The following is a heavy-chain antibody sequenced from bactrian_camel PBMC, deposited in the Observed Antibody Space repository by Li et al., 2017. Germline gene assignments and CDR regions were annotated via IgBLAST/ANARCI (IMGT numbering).Heavy chain of an antibody. CDR2: IDSDGST. CDR1: GYTRSSKC. CDR3: AAEVFPCRSYSDYAEH. D-gene: IGHD4*01. J-gene: IGHJ4*01. V-gene: IGHV3S53*01. Sequence: HVQLVESGGGSVQSGGSLTLSCVAPGYTRSSKCIGWFRRAPGKENEAVAAIDSDGSTGYEDPVKGRFTISRDNAKNTIYLQMNNLKPEDTAVYYCAAEVFPCRSYSDYAEHWGQGTQVTVS.